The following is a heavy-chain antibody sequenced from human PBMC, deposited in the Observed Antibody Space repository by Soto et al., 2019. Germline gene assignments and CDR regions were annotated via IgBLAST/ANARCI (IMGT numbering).Heavy chain of an antibody. CDR1: GYTFTSYA. J-gene: IGHJ4*02. V-gene: IGHV1-3*01. D-gene: IGHD3-9*01. CDR2: INAGNGNT. CDR3: AREATSFILTGRPTSPYFDF. Sequence: GASVKVSCKASGYTFTSYAMHWVRQAPGQRLEWMGWINAGNGNTKYSQKFQGRVTITRDTSASTAYMELSSLRSEDTAVYYCAREATSFILTGRPTSPYFDFWGQGTLVTGSS.